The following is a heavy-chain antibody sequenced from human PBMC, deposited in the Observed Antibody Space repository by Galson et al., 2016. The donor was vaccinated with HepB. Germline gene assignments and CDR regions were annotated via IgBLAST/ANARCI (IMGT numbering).Heavy chain of an antibody. CDR2: VDATNTDT. CDR3: AATVLTAAWDWFDP. J-gene: IGHJ5*02. Sequence: QSGAEVKKHGESLRISCYLSGGTVTNAWISWGRQVPSKVLEWMGRVDATNTDTSYSPSFQGHVTISADKSINTAYLQWSILKPSDTAIYSCAATVLTAAWDWFDPWGQGTLVTVSS. D-gene: IGHD7-27*01. V-gene: IGHV5-10-1*01. CDR1: GGTVTNAW.